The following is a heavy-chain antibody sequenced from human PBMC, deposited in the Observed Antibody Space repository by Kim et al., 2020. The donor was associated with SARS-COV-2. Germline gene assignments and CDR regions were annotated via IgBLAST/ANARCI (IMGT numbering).Heavy chain of an antibody. CDR2: IYPGDSDT. CDR3: ARLGPFPSSYYYYGMDV. J-gene: IGHJ6*02. D-gene: IGHD2-21*01. Sequence: GESLKISCKGSGYSFTSYWIGWVRQMPGKGLEWMGIIYPGDSDTRYSPSFQGQVTISADKSISTAYLQWSSLKASDTAMYYCARLGPFPSSYYYYGMDVWGQGTTVTVSS. CDR1: GYSFTSYW. V-gene: IGHV5-51*01.